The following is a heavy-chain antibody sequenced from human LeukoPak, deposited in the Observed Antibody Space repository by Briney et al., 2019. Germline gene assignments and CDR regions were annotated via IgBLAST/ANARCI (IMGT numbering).Heavy chain of an antibody. CDR2: ISSDGSNK. CDR1: GFTFSSFA. D-gene: IGHD2-21*01. J-gene: IGHJ3*02. Sequence: GGSLRLSCAASGFTFSSFAMHWVRQAPGKGLEWVAVISSDGSNKYYADSVKGRFTISRDNSKNTLYFQMNSLRVEDTAVYYCARGGIVVTTPAFDIWGQGTMVTVSS. V-gene: IGHV3-30-3*01. CDR3: ARGGIVVTTPAFDI.